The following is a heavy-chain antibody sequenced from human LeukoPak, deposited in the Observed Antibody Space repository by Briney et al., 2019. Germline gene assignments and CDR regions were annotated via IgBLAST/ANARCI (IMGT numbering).Heavy chain of an antibody. J-gene: IGHJ5*02. Sequence: GGSLRLSCAASGFTFDDYAMTWVRHSPGKGLEWVADINPDGSQKYSVDSVKGRFTISRDNAKNSLFLQMNSLRAEDTAVYYCVRQMIRFWFDPWGQGTQVTVSS. CDR1: GFTFDDYA. CDR2: INPDGSQK. V-gene: IGHV3-7*01. D-gene: IGHD3-16*01. CDR3: VRQMIRFWFDP.